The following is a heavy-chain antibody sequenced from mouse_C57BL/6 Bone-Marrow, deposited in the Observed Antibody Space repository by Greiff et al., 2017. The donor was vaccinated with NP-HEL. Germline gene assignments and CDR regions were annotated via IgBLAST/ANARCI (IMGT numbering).Heavy chain of an antibody. D-gene: IGHD1-1*01. CDR2: INSDGGST. J-gene: IGHJ1*03. CDR3: ARTPSGSSYWYFDV. V-gene: IGHV5-2*03. Sequence: EVKVEESGGGLVQPGESLKLSCESNEYEFPSHDMSWVRKTPEKRLELVAAINSDGGSTYYPDTMERRFIISRDNTKKTLYLQMSSLRSEDTALYYCARTPSGSSYWYFDVWGTGTTVTVSS. CDR1: EYEFPSHD.